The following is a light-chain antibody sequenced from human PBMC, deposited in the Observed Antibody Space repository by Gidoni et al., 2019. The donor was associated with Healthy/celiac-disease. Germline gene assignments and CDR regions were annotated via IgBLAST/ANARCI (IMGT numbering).Light chain of an antibody. CDR3: QQRSNWPPNT. V-gene: IGKV3-11*01. CDR2: DAS. Sequence: EIVLTQSPPTLSLSPGESATLSCSASQSVSSYLAWYQQKPGQAPRLLIYDASNRATGIPARFSGSGSGTDFTLTISSLEPEDFAVYYCQQRSNWPPNTFGQGTRLEIK. CDR1: QSVSSY. J-gene: IGKJ5*01.